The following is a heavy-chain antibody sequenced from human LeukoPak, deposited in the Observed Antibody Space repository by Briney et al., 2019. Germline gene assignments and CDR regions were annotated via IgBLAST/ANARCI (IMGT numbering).Heavy chain of an antibody. D-gene: IGHD5-12*01. CDR1: GGSISSYY. J-gene: IGHJ4*02. CDR2: IYYSGST. CDR3: ARLDGGYSGY. V-gene: IGHV4-59*08. Sequence: SETLSLTCTVSGGSISSYYWSWIRQPPGKGLEWIGYIYYSGSTNYNPSLKSRVTISVDTSKNQFSLKLSSVTAADTAVHYCARLDGGYSGYWGQGTLVTVSS.